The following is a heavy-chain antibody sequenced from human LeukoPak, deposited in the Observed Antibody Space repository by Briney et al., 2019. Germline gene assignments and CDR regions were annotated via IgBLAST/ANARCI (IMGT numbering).Heavy chain of an antibody. V-gene: IGHV4-30-4*08. D-gene: IGHD4/OR15-4a*01. Sequence: SWVRQAPGKGLEWIGYIYYSGSTYYNPSLKSRVTISVDTSKNQFSLKLSSVTAADTAVYYCARGVLGSGAFDIWGQGTMVTVSS. J-gene: IGHJ3*02. CDR2: IYYSGST. CDR3: ARGVLGSGAFDI.